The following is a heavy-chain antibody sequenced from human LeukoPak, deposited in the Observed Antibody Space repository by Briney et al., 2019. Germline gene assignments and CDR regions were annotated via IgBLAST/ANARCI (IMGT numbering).Heavy chain of an antibody. V-gene: IGHV3-48*01. CDR1: GFTFSSYS. CDR2: ISSSSSTI. D-gene: IGHD1-26*01. CDR3: ARDGVGVSDAFDI. J-gene: IGHJ3*02. Sequence: PGGSLRLSCAASGFTFSSYSMNWVRQAPGKGLEWVSYISSSSSTIYYADSVKGRFTISRDNAKNSLYLQMNSLRAEDTAVYYCARDGVGVSDAFDIWGQGTMVTVSS.